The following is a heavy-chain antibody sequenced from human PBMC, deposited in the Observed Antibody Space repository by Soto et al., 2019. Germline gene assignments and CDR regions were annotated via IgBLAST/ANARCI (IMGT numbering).Heavy chain of an antibody. D-gene: IGHD3-3*01. CDR3: ARDLIFGVVVAYYGMDV. J-gene: IGHJ6*02. Sequence: ASVKVSCKASGYTFTSYGISWVRQAPGQGLEWMGWISAYNGNTNYAQKLQGRVTMTTDTSTSTAYMELRSLRSDDTAVYYCARDLIFGVVVAYYGMDVWGQGTTVTVSS. CDR1: GYTFTSYG. V-gene: IGHV1-18*01. CDR2: ISAYNGNT.